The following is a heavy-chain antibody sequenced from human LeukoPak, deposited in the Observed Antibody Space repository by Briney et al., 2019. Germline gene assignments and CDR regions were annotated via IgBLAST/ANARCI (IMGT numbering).Heavy chain of an antibody. CDR2: IYSGGST. CDR3: ARGYYDSSGYYYPPDENYYGMDV. J-gene: IGHJ6*02. CDR1: GFTVSSNY. V-gene: IGHV3-66*01. D-gene: IGHD3-22*01. Sequence: GGSLRLSCAASGFTVSSNYMSWVRQAPGKGLEWVSVIYSGGSTYYADSVKGRFTISRDNSKNTLYLQMNSLRAEDTAVYYCARGYYDSSGYYYPPDENYYGMDVWGQGTTVTVSS.